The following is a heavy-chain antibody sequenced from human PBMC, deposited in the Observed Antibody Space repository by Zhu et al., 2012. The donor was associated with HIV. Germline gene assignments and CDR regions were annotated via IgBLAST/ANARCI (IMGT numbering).Heavy chain of an antibody. CDR3: AKDDRLRGYSYGFDY. CDR2: IISSGSDT. D-gene: IGHD5-18*01. V-gene: IGHV3-23*01. J-gene: IGHJ4*02. CDR1: GFTFSSYA. Sequence: EVQLLESGGGLVQPGGSLRLSCAASGFTFSSYAMSWVRQAPGKGLEWVSIISSGSDTYYADSVKGRFTISRDNSKNTLYLQMNRLRAEDTAVYYCAKDDRLRGYSYGFDYVGPGNPWSPSLQ.